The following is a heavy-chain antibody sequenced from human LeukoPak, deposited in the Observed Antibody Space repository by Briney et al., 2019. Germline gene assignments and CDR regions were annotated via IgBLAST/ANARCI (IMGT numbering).Heavy chain of an antibody. V-gene: IGHV3-20*01. CDR3: AREGPGIAVASYYYYYYMDV. D-gene: IGHD6-19*01. J-gene: IGHJ6*03. Sequence: GGSLRLSCAASGFTFDDYGMSWVCQAPGKGLESVSGINWNGGSTGYADSVKGRFTISRDNAKNSLYLQMNSLRAEDTALYHCAREGPGIAVASYYYYYYMDVWGKGTPVTVSS. CDR2: INWNGGST. CDR1: GFTFDDYG.